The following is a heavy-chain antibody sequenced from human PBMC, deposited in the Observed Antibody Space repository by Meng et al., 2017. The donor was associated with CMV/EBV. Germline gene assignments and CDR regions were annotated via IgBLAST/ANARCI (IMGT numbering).Heavy chain of an antibody. Sequence: SVKVSCKASGGTFGTYAISWVRQASGQGLEWMGGIIPVFGPPNYARKFQGRVTITTDDSTSTAYMELRSLRTEDTAVYYCARPDFWNKYSTIGKDLYFGMDVWGQGTTVTVSS. J-gene: IGHJ6*02. CDR3: ARPDFWNKYSTIGKDLYFGMDV. CDR2: IIPVFGPP. V-gene: IGHV1-69*05. CDR1: GGTFGTYA. D-gene: IGHD3/OR15-3a*01.